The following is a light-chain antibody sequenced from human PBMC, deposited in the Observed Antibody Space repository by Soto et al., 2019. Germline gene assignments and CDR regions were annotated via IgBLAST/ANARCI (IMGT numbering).Light chain of an antibody. CDR1: QAISDW. CDR3: QQYHTYST. CDR2: DVS. J-gene: IGKJ1*01. V-gene: IGKV1-5*01. Sequence: DIQMTQSPSTLSASVGDRVSITCRASQAISDWLAWYQQKPGQVPELLIFDVSTLESGVPSRFSGSRSGTEFTLTISSLQPDDFATYFCQQYHTYSTVGQGTKVEVK.